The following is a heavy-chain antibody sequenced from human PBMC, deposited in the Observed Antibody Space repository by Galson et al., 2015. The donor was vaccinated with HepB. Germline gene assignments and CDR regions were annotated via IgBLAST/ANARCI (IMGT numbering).Heavy chain of an antibody. CDR2: ISGSGGST. V-gene: IGHV3-23*01. CDR1: GFTFSSYA. D-gene: IGHD3-16*02. Sequence: SLRLSCAASGFTFSSYAMSWVRQAPGKGLEWVSAISGSGGSTYYADSVKGRFTISRDNSKNTLYLQMNSLRAEDTAVYYCAKGDPIWGSYRLPFDIWGQGTMVTVSS. J-gene: IGHJ3*02. CDR3: AKGDPIWGSYRLPFDI.